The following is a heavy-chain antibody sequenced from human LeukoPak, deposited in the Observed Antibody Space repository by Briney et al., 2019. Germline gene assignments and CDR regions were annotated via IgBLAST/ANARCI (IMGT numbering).Heavy chain of an antibody. CDR3: ARAVGVGRGTYFDL. Sequence: PSETLSLTCAVYGGSFSGYYWSWIRQPPGKGLEWIGEINHSGSTNYNPSLKSRVTISVDTSKNQFSLKLSSVTAADTAVYSCARAVGVGRGTYFDLWGRGTLVTVSS. CDR1: GGSFSGYY. D-gene: IGHD1-1*01. CDR2: INHSGST. V-gene: IGHV4-34*01. J-gene: IGHJ2*01.